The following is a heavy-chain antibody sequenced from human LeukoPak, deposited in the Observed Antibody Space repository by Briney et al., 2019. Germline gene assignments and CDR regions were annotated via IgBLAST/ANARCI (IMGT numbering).Heavy chain of an antibody. D-gene: IGHD2-21*02. V-gene: IGHV4-39*01. CDR2: INYSGRT. CDR1: GDSISSSSYY. CDR3: ARNPSLHIVVVTAIDY. J-gene: IGHJ4*02. Sequence: SSETLSLTCTVSGDSISSSSYYWGWIRQPPGKGLEWIGNINYSGRTYYNPSLKSRVTISVDTSENQSSLKLSSVTAADTAVYYCARNPSLHIVVVTAIDYWGLGTLVTVSS.